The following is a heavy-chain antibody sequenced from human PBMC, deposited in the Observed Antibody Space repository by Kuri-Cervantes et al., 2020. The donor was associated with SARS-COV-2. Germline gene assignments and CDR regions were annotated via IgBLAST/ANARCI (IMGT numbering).Heavy chain of an antibody. J-gene: IGHJ3*02. CDR3: ARSTPLRRLVVISQGGAFDI. D-gene: IGHD3-22*01. Sequence: ASVKVSCKASGYSFTGHYMHWVRQAPGQGLEWMGWINPNSGGTNYAQKFQGWVTMTRDTSISTVYMELSRLRSDDTAVYYCARSTPLRRLVVISQGGAFDIWGQGTMVTVSS. V-gene: IGHV1-2*04. CDR2: INPNSGGT. CDR1: GYSFTGHY.